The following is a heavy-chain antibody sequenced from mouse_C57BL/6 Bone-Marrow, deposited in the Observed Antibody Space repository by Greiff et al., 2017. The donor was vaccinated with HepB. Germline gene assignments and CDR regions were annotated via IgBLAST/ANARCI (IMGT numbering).Heavy chain of an antibody. CDR2: IDPSDRYT. CDR1: GYTFTSYW. D-gene: IGHD1-1*01. V-gene: IGHV1-69*01. J-gene: IGHJ2*01. Sequence: QVQLQQPGAEPVMPGASVKLSCKASGYTFTSYWMHWVQQRPGQGLEWIGEIDPSDRYTNYNQKFKGKSTLTVDKSSSTAYMQLSSLTSMDSAVYYCARRKNYYGSRWDFDYWGQGTTHTVSS. CDR3: ARRKNYYGSRWDFDY.